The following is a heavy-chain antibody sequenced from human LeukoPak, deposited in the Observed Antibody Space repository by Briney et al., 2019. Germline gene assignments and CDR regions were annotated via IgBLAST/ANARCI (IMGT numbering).Heavy chain of an antibody. Sequence: PGGSLRLSCTAFKFXFSNYAMSWVRQAPGKGLEWVSVISGSGGTTYYADSVKGRFTISRDNSKDTLFLLMNSLRTEDTAVYYCAKRSNFWTGYLDYWGQGALVTVSS. J-gene: IGHJ4*02. CDR3: AKRSNFWTGYLDY. CDR2: ISGSGGTT. D-gene: IGHD3/OR15-3a*01. CDR1: KFXFSNYA. V-gene: IGHV3-23*01.